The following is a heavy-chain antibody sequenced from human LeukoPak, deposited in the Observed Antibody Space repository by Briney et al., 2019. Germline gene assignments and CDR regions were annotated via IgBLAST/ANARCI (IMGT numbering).Heavy chain of an antibody. CDR3: AREGEYYYDSSGYYFYFDY. Sequence: SETLSLTCTVSGYSISTGYYWDWIRQPPGKGLEWIGTFYHGGSTYYNPSLKSRVTISVDTSKNQFSLKLSSVTAADTAVYYCAREGEYYYDSSGYYFYFDYWGQGTLVTVSS. CDR1: GYSISTGYY. D-gene: IGHD3-22*01. V-gene: IGHV4-38-2*02. J-gene: IGHJ4*02. CDR2: FYHGGST.